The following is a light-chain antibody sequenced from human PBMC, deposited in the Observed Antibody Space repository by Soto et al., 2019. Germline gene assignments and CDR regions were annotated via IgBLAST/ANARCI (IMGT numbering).Light chain of an antibody. CDR2: KAS. V-gene: IGKV1-5*03. Sequence: QVTVSLSTVSASVEERVTITCRASQSISSWLAWYQQKPGQAPNLLIYKASTLESGVPSRFSGSGSGTEFTLTVSSLQPDDFATYYCHEYHNFPRTFGQGTKV. CDR1: QSISSW. J-gene: IGKJ1*01. CDR3: HEYHNFPRT.